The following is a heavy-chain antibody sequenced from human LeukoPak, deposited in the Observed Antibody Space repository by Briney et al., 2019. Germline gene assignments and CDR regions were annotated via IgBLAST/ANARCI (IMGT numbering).Heavy chain of an antibody. CDR3: AIDEPNYAPYDFDY. J-gene: IGHJ4*02. D-gene: IGHD4/OR15-4a*01. CDR2: IKSKVDGETT. V-gene: IGHV3-15*01. CDR1: RFTFSNAW. Sequence: GGSLRLSCAASRFTFSNAWMNWVRQAPGRGLEWVGRIKSKVDGETTDYAAPVKGRFTISRDDSNNMVYLQMNSLKIEDTAVYYCAIDEPNYAPYDFDYWGQGTLVTVSS.